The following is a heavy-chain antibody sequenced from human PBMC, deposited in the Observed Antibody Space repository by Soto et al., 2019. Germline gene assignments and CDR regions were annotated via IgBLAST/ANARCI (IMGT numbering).Heavy chain of an antibody. CDR3: ASSPSKPGEPIWDVFDF. J-gene: IGHJ3*01. CDR1: GGSISSYY. V-gene: IGHV4-4*07. D-gene: IGHD1-26*01. CDR2: IYASGIT. Sequence: SETLSLTCTVSGGSISSYYWSWIRQPAGKGLEWIGRIYASGITNYNPSLKSRINMSIDTSKNQFSLKLNSVTAADTAVYYCASSPSKPGEPIWDVFDFWGQGTKVTVSS.